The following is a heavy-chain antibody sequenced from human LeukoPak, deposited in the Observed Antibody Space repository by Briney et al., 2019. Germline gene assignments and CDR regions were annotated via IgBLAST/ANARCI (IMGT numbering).Heavy chain of an antibody. CDR2: IIPILGIA. V-gene: IGHV1-69*02. Sequence: SVKVSCKASGGTFSSYTISWVRQAPGQGLEWMGRIIPILGIANYAQKFQGRVTITPDKSTSTAYMELSSLRSEDTAVSYCARAPTVLKTWFDPGGQGPRVTVS. J-gene: IGHJ5*02. CDR1: GGTFSSYT. D-gene: IGHD4-11*01. CDR3: ARAPTVLKTWFDP.